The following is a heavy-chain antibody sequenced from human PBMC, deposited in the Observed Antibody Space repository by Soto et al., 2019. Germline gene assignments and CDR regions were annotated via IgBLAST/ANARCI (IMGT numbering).Heavy chain of an antibody. CDR2: IYYSGST. Sequence: TVSGGSISSSSYYWGWIRQPPGKGLEWIGSIYYSGSTYYNPSLKSRVTISVDTSKNQFSLKLSSVTAADTAVYYCARQGQWLVQWDYYYGMDVWGQGTTVTVSS. CDR3: ARQGQWLVQWDYYYGMDV. V-gene: IGHV4-39*01. CDR1: GGSISSSSYY. J-gene: IGHJ6*02. D-gene: IGHD6-19*01.